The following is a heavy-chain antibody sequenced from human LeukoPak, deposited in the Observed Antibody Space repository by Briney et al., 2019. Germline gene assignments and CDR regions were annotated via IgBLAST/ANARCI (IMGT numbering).Heavy chain of an antibody. CDR3: ARGATAMALNWFDP. J-gene: IGHJ5*02. V-gene: IGHV1-2*02. CDR1: GYTFTSYY. CDR2: INPNSGGT. D-gene: IGHD5-18*01. Sequence: GASVTVSCKASGYTFTSYYMHWVRQAPGQGLEWMGWINPNSGGTNYAQKLQGRVTMTRDTSISTAYMELSRLRSDDTAVYYCARGATAMALNWFDPWGQGTLVTVSS.